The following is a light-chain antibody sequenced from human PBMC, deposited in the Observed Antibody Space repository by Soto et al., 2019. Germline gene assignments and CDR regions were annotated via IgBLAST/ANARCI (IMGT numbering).Light chain of an antibody. CDR2: DAS. CDR3: QQYNSLPLT. Sequence: DIQLAQSPSALSAYVGDRVTITCRASRSVTTWLTWYQQKPGKAPKLLIYDASTLESGVPSRFSGSGSGTEFTLTISSLQPDDSATYYCQQYNSLPLTFGGGTKVDIK. J-gene: IGKJ4*01. CDR1: RSVTTW. V-gene: IGKV1-5*01.